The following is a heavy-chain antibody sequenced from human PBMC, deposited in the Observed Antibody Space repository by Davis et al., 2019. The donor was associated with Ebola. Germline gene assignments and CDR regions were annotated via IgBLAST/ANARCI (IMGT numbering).Heavy chain of an antibody. CDR1: GYTFTNYY. CDR2: INTNTGNP. D-gene: IGHD1-7*01. CDR3: ARGNSIGDV. J-gene: IGHJ6*02. V-gene: IGHV7-4-1*02. Sequence: ASVKVSCKASGYTFTNYYMHWVRQAPGQGLEWMGWINTNTGNPTYAQGFTGRFVFSLDTSVSTAYLQISSLKAEDTAVYYCARGNSIGDVWGQGTTVTVSS.